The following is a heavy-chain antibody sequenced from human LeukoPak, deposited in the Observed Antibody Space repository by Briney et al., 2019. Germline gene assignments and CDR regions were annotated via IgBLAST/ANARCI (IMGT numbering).Heavy chain of an antibody. Sequence: PGGSLRLSCAASGFTFSSYWMSWVRQAPGKGLEWVANIKQDGSEKYYVDSVKGRFTISRDNAKNSLYLKMNSLRAEDTAVYYCARDRNGHVTMVRGVAVDYWGQEILVTVSS. V-gene: IGHV3-7*01. CDR2: IKQDGSEK. CDR1: GFTFSSYW. CDR3: ARDRNGHVTMVRGVAVDY. J-gene: IGHJ4*02. D-gene: IGHD3-10*01.